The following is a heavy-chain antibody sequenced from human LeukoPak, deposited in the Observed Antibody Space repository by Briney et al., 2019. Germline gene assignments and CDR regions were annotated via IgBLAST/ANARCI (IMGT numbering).Heavy chain of an antibody. J-gene: IGHJ4*02. Sequence: PGGSLRLSCAASGLTFSSYWMSWDRQAPGKGLEWVANIKQDGSEKYYEDSVKGRFTISRDNAKNSLYLQMNSLRAEDTAVYYCARDPGEPGYTYGYNDYWGQGTLVTVSS. CDR2: IKQDGSEK. CDR1: GLTFSSYW. CDR3: ARDPGEPGYTYGYNDY. D-gene: IGHD5-18*01. V-gene: IGHV3-7*01.